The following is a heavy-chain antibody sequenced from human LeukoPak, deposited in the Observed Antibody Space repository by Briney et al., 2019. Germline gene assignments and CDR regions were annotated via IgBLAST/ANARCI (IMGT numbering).Heavy chain of an antibody. Sequence: PSETLSLTCAVSGYSVSSGYYWGWIRQPPGKGLEWIGSIYHSGSTYYNPSLKSRVTISVDTSKNQFSLKLSSVTAADTAVYYCASLGADSSGWAIDYWGQGTLVTVSS. CDR1: GYSVSSGYY. J-gene: IGHJ4*02. CDR2: IYHSGST. V-gene: IGHV4-38-2*01. CDR3: ASLGADSSGWAIDY. D-gene: IGHD6-19*01.